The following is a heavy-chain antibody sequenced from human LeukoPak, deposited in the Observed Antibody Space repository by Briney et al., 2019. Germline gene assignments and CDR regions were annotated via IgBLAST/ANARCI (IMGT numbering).Heavy chain of an antibody. J-gene: IGHJ4*02. CDR1: GGSISSYY. CDR3: ASALVDTAMVYFDY. Sequence: SETLSLTCTVSGGSISSYYWSWIRQPPGKGLEWIGSIYHSGSTYYNPSLKSRVTISLDTSKNQFSLKLSSVTAADTAVYYCASALVDTAMVYFDYWGQGTLVTVSS. CDR2: IYHSGST. V-gene: IGHV4-59*01. D-gene: IGHD5-18*01.